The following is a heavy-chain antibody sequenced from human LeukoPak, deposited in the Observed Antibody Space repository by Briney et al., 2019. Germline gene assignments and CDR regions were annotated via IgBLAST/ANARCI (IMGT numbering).Heavy chain of an antibody. D-gene: IGHD4-17*01. CDR2: ISAYNGNT. J-gene: IGHJ3*02. CDR3: ASATLPPYYGDPDDAFDI. CDR1: GYTFTRYG. Sequence: ASVKVSCKASGYTFTRYGISWVRHAPGQGLEWMGWISAYNGNTNYAQKLQGRVSMTTDTATSTAYMELRSLRSDDTAVYSCASATLPPYYGDPDDAFDIWGQGTMVTVSS. V-gene: IGHV1-18*01.